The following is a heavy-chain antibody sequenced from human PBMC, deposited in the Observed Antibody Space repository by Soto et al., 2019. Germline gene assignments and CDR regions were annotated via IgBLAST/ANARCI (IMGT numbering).Heavy chain of an antibody. CDR1: GGSISSSNW. J-gene: IGHJ4*02. D-gene: IGHD6-19*01. Sequence: QVQLQESGPGLVKPSGTLSLTCAVSGGSISSSNWWSWVRQPPGKGLEWIGEIYHSGSTNYNPSLKSRVTISVDKTKPQFSLKRSSVTAAGTAVSYCATAPQRGRVAVAGFDYWGQGTLVTVSS. V-gene: IGHV4-4*02. CDR3: ATAPQRGRVAVAGFDY. CDR2: IYHSGST.